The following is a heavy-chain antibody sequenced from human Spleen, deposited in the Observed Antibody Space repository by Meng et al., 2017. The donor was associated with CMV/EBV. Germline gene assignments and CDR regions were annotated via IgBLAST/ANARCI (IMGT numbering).Heavy chain of an antibody. Sequence: GESLKISCAASGFTFSNAWMSWVRQAPGKGLEWVGSIKSKTDGGTTDYAAPVKGRFTISRDDSKNTMYLQMNSLKTEDTAVYYFTTGDIVVVPAAISDYYGMDVWGQGTTVTVSS. CDR2: IKSKTDGGTT. CDR1: GFTFSNAW. CDR3: TTGDIVVVPAAISDYYGMDV. J-gene: IGHJ6*02. V-gene: IGHV3-15*01. D-gene: IGHD2-2*02.